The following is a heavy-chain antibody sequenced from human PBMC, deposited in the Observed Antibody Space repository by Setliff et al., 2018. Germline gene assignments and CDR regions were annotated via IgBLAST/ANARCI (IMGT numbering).Heavy chain of an antibody. V-gene: IGHV1-2*02. J-gene: IGHJ4*02. Sequence: ASVKVSCKTSAYSFTDYYIQWVRQAPGQGLGWMGWINPNSVGTKYSPKFQGRVAMTRDTSVTTAFLELSGLTYDDTAVYYCARLFQGYDYYKKFDSWGQGTLVTVSS. CDR2: INPNSVGT. D-gene: IGHD3-10*01. CDR3: ARLFQGYDYYKKFDS. CDR1: AYSFTDYY.